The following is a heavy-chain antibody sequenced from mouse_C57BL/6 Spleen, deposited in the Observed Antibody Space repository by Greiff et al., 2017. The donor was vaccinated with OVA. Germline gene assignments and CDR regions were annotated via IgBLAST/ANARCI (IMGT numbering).Heavy chain of an antibody. CDR2: IHPNSGST. Sequence: QVQLQQPGAELVKPGASVKLSCKASGYTFTSYRMHWVKQRPGQGLEWIGMIHPNSGSTNYNEKFKSKATLTVDKSTSTAYMQLSSLTSEDSAVYYCAKDYDYDEEYWGQGTLVTVSA. V-gene: IGHV1-64*01. CDR1: GYTFTSYR. D-gene: IGHD2-4*01. J-gene: IGHJ3*01. CDR3: AKDYDYDEEY.